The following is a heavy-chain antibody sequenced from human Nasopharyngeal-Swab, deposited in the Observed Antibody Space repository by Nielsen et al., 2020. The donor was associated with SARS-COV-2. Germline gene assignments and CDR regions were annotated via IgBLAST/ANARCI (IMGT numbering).Heavy chain of an antibody. Sequence: WIRQPPGKGLEWIGEINHSGSTNYNPSLKSRVTISVDTSKNQFSLKLSSVTAADTAVYYCARGRARITMVRGVKQQHFDYWDQGTLVTVSS. V-gene: IGHV4-34*01. CDR3: ARGRARITMVRGVKQQHFDY. D-gene: IGHD3-10*01. J-gene: IGHJ4*02. CDR2: INHSGST.